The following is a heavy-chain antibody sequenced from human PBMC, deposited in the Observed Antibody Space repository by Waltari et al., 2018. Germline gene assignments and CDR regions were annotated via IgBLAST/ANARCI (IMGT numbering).Heavy chain of an antibody. D-gene: IGHD6-19*01. V-gene: IGHV4-38-2*01. CDR2: IYHSGST. J-gene: IGHJ5*02. CDR3: ARLPPTSSGWWVGWFDP. CDR1: GYSISSGYY. Sequence: QVQLQESGPGLVKPSETLSLTCAVSGYSISSGYYWGWIRQPPGKGLEWIGSIYHSGSTYYNPSLKSRVTISVDTSKNQFSLKLSSVTAADTAVYYCARLPPTSSGWWVGWFDPWGQGTLVTVSS.